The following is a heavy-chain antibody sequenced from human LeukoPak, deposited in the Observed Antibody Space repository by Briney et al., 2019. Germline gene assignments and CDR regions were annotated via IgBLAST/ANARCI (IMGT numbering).Heavy chain of an antibody. V-gene: IGHV5-10-1*01. CDR1: GYSFTIYW. J-gene: IGHJ4*02. Sequence: GESLKTSCKGSGYSFTIYWISWVRQMPGKGLEWMGRIDPSDSYTNYSPSFQGHVTISADKSISTAYLQWSSLKASDTAMYYCARRLGSGSPFDYWGQGTLVTVSS. CDR3: ARRLGSGSPFDY. CDR2: IDPSDSYT. D-gene: IGHD1-26*01.